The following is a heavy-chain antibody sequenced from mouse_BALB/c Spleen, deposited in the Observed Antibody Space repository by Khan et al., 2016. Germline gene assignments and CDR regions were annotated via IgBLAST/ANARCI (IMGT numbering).Heavy chain of an antibody. CDR1: GFNIKDTF. Sequence: VQLQQSGAELVKPGASVKLSCTASGFNIKDTFMHWVKQRPEQGLEWIGRIDPANGNTRYDPKFQGKATITADTSSNTAYLQLSSLTSEATAVYYCARRGPIYYDGSTYGYWGQGTTLTVSS. D-gene: IGHD1-1*01. V-gene: IGHV14-3*02. CDR3: ARRGPIYYDGSTYGY. CDR2: IDPANGNT. J-gene: IGHJ2*01.